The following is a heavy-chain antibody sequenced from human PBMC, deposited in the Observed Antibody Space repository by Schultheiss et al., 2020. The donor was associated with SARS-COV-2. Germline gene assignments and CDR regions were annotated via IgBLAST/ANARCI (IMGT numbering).Heavy chain of an antibody. D-gene: IGHD3-3*01. CDR2: INHSGST. Sequence: SETLSLTCAVYGGSFSGYYWSWIRQPPGKGLEWIGEINHSGSTNYNPSLKSRVTISVDTSKNQFSLKLSSVTAADTAVYYCARVPPGTIFGVVPYFDYWGQGTLVTVSS. CDR1: GGSFSGYY. CDR3: ARVPPGTIFGVVPYFDY. V-gene: IGHV4-34*01. J-gene: IGHJ4*02.